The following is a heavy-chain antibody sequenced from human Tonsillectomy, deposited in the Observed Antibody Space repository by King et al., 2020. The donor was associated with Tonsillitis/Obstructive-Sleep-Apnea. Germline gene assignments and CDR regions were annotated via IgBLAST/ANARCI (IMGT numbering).Heavy chain of an antibody. CDR1: SDSFNNYY. CDR3: TRGAGISH. D-gene: IGHD1-14*01. J-gene: IGHJ4*02. Sequence: QLQESGPGLVKPSETLSLTCTISSDSFNNYYWCWIRQPPGKGLEWVWDVFGSGSTKYNPSPKRLVTISVATSKNQFSLKLSSVTAADTAVYYCTRGAGISHWSQGTLVTVSS. CDR2: VFGSGST. V-gene: IGHV4-59*01.